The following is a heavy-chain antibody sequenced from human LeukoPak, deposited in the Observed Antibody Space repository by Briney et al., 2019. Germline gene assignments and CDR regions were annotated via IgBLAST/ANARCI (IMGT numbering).Heavy chain of an antibody. CDR2: IYTSGST. V-gene: IGHV4-4*07. Sequence: PAETLSLTCTVSGGSISSYYWSWIRQPAGRGLEWIWRIYTSGSTNYNPSLKSRVTISVDTSKNQFSLKLSSVTAADTAVYYCARAYSSSSLLDYWGQGTLVTVSS. J-gene: IGHJ4*02. CDR3: ARAYSSSSLLDY. CDR1: GGSISSYY. D-gene: IGHD6-19*01.